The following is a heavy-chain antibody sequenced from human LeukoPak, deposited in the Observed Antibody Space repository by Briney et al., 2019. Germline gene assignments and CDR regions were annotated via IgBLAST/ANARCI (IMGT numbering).Heavy chain of an antibody. J-gene: IGHJ4*02. CDR1: GYTFAKYA. D-gene: IGHD3-10*01. Sequence: ASVKVSCKASGYTFAKYAIHWVRQAPGQRLEWMGWINAGNGDTRYSQKFQGGVTLTRDTSASTAYMELSSLRSEDTAVYYCAREWAVREPNRGYFDYWGQGILVTVSS. V-gene: IGHV1-3*01. CDR3: AREWAVREPNRGYFDY. CDR2: INAGNGDT.